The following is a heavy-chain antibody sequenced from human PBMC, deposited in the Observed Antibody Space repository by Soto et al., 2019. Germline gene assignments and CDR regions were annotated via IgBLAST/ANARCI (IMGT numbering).Heavy chain of an antibody. Sequence: RGESLKISCKGSGYSFTSYWISWVRQMPGKGLEWMGRIDPSDSYTNYSPSFQGHVTISADKSISTAYLQWSSLKASDTAMYYCARQIDCSSTSCHYYYGMDVWGQGTTVTVSS. D-gene: IGHD2-2*01. J-gene: IGHJ6*02. CDR3: ARQIDCSSTSCHYYYGMDV. V-gene: IGHV5-10-1*01. CDR1: GYSFTSYW. CDR2: IDPSDSYT.